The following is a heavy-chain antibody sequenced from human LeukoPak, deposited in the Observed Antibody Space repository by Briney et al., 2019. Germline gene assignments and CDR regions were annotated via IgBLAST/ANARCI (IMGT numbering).Heavy chain of an antibody. J-gene: IGHJ6*02. CDR3: ASPAGYSSGNYYYGMDV. V-gene: IGHV1-69*04. CDR2: IIPILGIA. D-gene: IGHD6-19*01. Sequence: GASVKVSCKASGYTFTSYGISWVRQAPGQGLEWMGRIIPILGIANYAQKFQGRVTITADKSTSTAYMELSSLRSEDTAVYYCASPAGYSSGNYYYGMDVWGQGTTVTVSS. CDR1: GYTFTSYG.